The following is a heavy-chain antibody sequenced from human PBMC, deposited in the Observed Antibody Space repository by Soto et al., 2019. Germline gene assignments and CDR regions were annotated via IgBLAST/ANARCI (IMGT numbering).Heavy chain of an antibody. Sequence: GGSLRLSCAASGFTFSNAWMSWVRQAPGKGLEWVGRIKSKTDGGTTDYAAPVKGRFTISRDDSKNTLYLQMNSLKTEDTAVYYCTTDCSGGSCYPDYWGQGTLVTVSS. V-gene: IGHV3-15*01. CDR1: GFTFSNAW. CDR3: TTDCSGGSCYPDY. J-gene: IGHJ4*02. D-gene: IGHD2-15*01. CDR2: IKSKTDGGTT.